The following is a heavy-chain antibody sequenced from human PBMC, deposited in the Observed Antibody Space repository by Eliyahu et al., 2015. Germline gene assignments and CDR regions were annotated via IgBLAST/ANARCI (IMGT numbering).Heavy chain of an antibody. Sequence: QVRLLQSGTEVKKPGXSVKVSCKAFGYTFKXHNXNWVRXXPGKGLEWVGRISPXNGHTXSARKVQDRVIMTTDPSTNTVYMELRSLTSDDTAIYWCARVRDIGFELSMDVWGQGTTVTVSS. CDR1: GYTFKXHN. D-gene: IGHD5-12*01. CDR3: ARVRDIGFELSMDV. J-gene: IGHJ6*02. V-gene: IGHV1-18*04. CDR2: ISPXNGHT.